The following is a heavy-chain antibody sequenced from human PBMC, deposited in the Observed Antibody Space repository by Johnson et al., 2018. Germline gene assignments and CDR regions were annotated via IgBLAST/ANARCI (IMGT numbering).Heavy chain of an antibody. J-gene: IGHJ1*01. V-gene: IGHV4-34*01. Sequence: QVQLQQWGAGLLKPSETLSLTCAVYGGSFSGYYWSWIRQPPGKGLEWIGEINHSGNTNYSPSLKSRVTISVDTSKNQFSLNLSSVTAADTAVYYCARGRIVVIPAATISHFQHWGQGTLVTVSS. CDR2: INHSGNT. CDR1: GGSFSGYY. D-gene: IGHD2-2*01. CDR3: ARGRIVVIPAATISHFQH.